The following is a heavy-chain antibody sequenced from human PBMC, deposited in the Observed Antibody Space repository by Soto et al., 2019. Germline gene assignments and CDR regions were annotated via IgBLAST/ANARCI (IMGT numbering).Heavy chain of an antibody. J-gene: IGHJ6*03. CDR3: ARPGITGTTPWSYYYYMDV. Sequence: ASVKVSCKASGYTFTSYDINWVRQATGQGLEWMGWMNPNSGNTGYAQKFQGRVTMTRNTSISTAYMELSSLRSEDTAVYYCARPGITGTTPWSYYYYMDVWGKGTTVTVSS. CDR2: MNPNSGNT. V-gene: IGHV1-8*01. CDR1: GYTFTSYD. D-gene: IGHD1-7*01.